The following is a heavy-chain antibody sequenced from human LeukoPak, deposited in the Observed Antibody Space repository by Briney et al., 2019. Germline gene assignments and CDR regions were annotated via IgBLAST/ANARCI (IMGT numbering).Heavy chain of an antibody. Sequence: GGSLRLSCAASGFTFSSYAMRWVRQAPGKGLEWVSSVSGSGGSTYYADSVKGRFTISRDNSKNTLYLQMNSLRAEDTAIYYCAKPRAVGVDAFFDYWGQGTLVTVSS. CDR2: VSGSGGST. CDR1: GFTFSSYA. V-gene: IGHV3-23*01. J-gene: IGHJ4*02. CDR3: AKPRAVGVDAFFDY.